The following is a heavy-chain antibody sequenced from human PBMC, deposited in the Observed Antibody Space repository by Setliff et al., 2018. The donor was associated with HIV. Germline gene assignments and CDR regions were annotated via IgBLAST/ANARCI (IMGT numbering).Heavy chain of an antibody. CDR1: GFSVTRNY. J-gene: IGHJ4*02. D-gene: IGHD3-3*01. CDR3: ARDKGPYNFWSGYDTHYFDY. V-gene: IGHV3-21*01. CDR2: IGGTGGDI. Sequence: GGSLRLSCTASGFSVTRNYMRWVRQAPGQGLEWVSSIGGTGGDIYYADSVKGRCTISRVNAKNSLYLQMNSLRAEDTAVYYCARDKGPYNFWSGYDTHYFDYWGQGTLVTFSS.